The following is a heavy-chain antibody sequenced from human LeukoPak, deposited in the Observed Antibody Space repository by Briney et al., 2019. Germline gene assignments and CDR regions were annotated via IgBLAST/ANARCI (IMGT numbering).Heavy chain of an antibody. V-gene: IGHV3-30*02. CDR1: GFTFSSYG. CDR3: ARLMRGSYGDLTPDY. D-gene: IGHD4-17*01. Sequence: PGGSLRLSCAASGFTFSSYGMHWVRQAPGKGLEWVAFIRYDGSNKYDADSVKGRFTISRDNSKNTLDLQMNSLRAEDTAVYYCARLMRGSYGDLTPDYWGQGTLVTVSS. CDR2: IRYDGSNK. J-gene: IGHJ4*02.